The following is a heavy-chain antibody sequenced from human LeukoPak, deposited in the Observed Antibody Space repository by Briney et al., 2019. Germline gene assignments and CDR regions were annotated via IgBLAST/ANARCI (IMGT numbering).Heavy chain of an antibody. CDR1: GYPFSNYA. J-gene: IGHJ4*02. Sequence: GGSLRLSCAASGYPFSNYAIHRVRQAPGKGLEWVALISYDGSKKYYADSVKGRFTISRDNSKSTLYLQMNSLRVEDAAVYYCAREFYGIGFDYWGQGTLVTVSS. V-gene: IGHV3-30*04. CDR2: ISYDGSKK. D-gene: IGHD2/OR15-2a*01. CDR3: AREFYGIGFDY.